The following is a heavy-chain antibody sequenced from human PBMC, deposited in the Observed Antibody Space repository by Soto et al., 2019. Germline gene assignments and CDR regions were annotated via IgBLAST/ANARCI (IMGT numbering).Heavy chain of an antibody. CDR1: GGSFSGYY. D-gene: IGHD5-18*01. CDR2: INHSGGT. V-gene: IGHV4-34*01. J-gene: IGHJ6*02. CDR3: ARGRVSRGYSYGSNGYYYGMDV. Sequence: PSETLSLTCAVYGGSFSGYYWSRIRQPPGKGLQWLGEINHSGGTNHNPSLKSRVTISVDTSKNQFSLQLGSVTAGDTAVYYCARGRVSRGYSYGSNGYYYGMDVWGQGTTVTVSS.